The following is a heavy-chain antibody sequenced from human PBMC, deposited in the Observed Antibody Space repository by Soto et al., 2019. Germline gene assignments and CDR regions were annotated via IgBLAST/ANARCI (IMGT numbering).Heavy chain of an antibody. J-gene: IGHJ2*01. D-gene: IGHD6-13*01. CDR2: ISGSGGST. CDR3: AKDSSSSWYSGYFDL. V-gene: IGHV3-23*01. Sequence: EVQLLESGGGLVQPGGSLRLSCAASGFTFSSYAMSWVRQAPGKGLEWVSAISGSGGSTYYADSVKGRFTISRDNSKNTLYLHMNSLRAEDTAVDYCAKDSSSSWYSGYFDLWGRGTLVTVSS. CDR1: GFTFSSYA.